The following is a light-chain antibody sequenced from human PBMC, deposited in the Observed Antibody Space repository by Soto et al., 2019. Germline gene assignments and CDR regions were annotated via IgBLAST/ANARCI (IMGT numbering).Light chain of an antibody. CDR2: AAS. V-gene: IGKV1-6*01. CDR1: QGIRDE. CDR3: LQDYNYPRT. J-gene: IGKJ5*01. Sequence: ALQMTQSPSSLSASVGDRVTITCRASQGIRDELAWYQQRPGEAPKVLISAASSLHSGVPSRFSGSGSGTDFTLTISSLQPEDFATYYCLQDYNYPRTFGQGTRLEIK.